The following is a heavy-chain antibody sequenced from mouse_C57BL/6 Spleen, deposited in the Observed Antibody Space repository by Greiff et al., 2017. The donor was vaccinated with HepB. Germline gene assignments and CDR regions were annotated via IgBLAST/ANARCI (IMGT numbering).Heavy chain of an antibody. CDR3: AGLITTVVEGYWYFDV. D-gene: IGHD1-1*01. J-gene: IGHJ1*03. Sequence: QVQLKQSGPELVKPGASVKISCKASGYSFASYYIHWVKQRPGQGLEWIGWIYPGSGNTKYNEKFKGKATLTADTSSSTAYMQLSSLTSEDSAVYYCAGLITTVVEGYWYFDVWGTGTTITVSS. CDR1: GYSFASYY. V-gene: IGHV1-66*01. CDR2: IYPGSGNT.